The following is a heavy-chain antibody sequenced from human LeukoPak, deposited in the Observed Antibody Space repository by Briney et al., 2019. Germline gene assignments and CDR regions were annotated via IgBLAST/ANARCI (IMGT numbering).Heavy chain of an antibody. CDR2: IYHSGST. J-gene: IGHJ5*02. CDR3: AIGVEGNWSDP. Sequence: SSETLSLTCTVSGGSISSGGYYWSWIRQPPGKGLEWIGYIYHSGSTYSNPSLKSRVTISVDRSKNQFSLKLSSVTAADTAVYYCAIGVEGNWSDPWGRGTLVTVSS. D-gene: IGHD3-3*01. CDR1: GGSISSGGYY. V-gene: IGHV4-30-2*01.